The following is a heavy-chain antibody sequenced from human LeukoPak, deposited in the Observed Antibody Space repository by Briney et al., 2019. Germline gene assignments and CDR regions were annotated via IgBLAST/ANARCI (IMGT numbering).Heavy chain of an antibody. Sequence: GESVKISCKGSGFSFTSYWIARVRQMPGKGLEWMGIISLGDSDTRYSPSFQGQVTISGDKSINTAYLQWSSLKASDTAMYYCARLVGKIISTAGPRAFDIWGQGTMVTVSS. D-gene: IGHD2-21*01. V-gene: IGHV5-51*01. CDR3: ARLVGKIISTAGPRAFDI. CDR1: GFSFTSYW. J-gene: IGHJ3*02. CDR2: ISLGDSDT.